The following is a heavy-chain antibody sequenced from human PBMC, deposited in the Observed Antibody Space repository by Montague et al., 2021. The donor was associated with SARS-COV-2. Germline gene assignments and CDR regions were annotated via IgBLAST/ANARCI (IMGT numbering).Heavy chain of an antibody. CDR3: ARLYGSSFDY. CDR1: GGSVSRISSH. J-gene: IGHJ4*02. V-gene: IGHV4-39*01. Sequence: SETLSLTCTVSGGSVSRISSHWGWIRQPPGKGLEYIGSFYYAGGTQYNPSLKSRVTISVDTSNDQFSLKTNSVTAADTAVYFCARLYGSSFDYWGQRTLVTVSS. D-gene: IGHD4-17*01. CDR2: FYYAGGT.